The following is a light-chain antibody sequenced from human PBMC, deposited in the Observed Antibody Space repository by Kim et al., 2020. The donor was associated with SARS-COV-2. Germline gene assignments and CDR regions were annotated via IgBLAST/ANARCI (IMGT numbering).Light chain of an antibody. CDR3: QQFNNWPRT. J-gene: IGKJ1*01. Sequence: EIVMTQSPAPLSVSPGERATLSCRASQSVSSNLVWYQQKPGQAPRLLIYGASTRATGIPARFSGSGSGTEFTLTISSLQSEDFAVYYCQQFNNWPRTFGQGTKVEIK. CDR1: QSVSSN. CDR2: GAS. V-gene: IGKV3-15*01.